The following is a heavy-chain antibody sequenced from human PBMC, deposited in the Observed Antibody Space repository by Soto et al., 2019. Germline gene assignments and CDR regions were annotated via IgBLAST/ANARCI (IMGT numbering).Heavy chain of an antibody. Sequence: PSETLSLTCTVSGGSISSYYWSWIRQPPGKGLEWIGYIYYSGSTNYNPSLKSRVTISVDTSKNQFSLKLSSVTAADTAAYYCASLGSSGWPNYYYYYYMDVWGKGTTVTVSS. CDR2: IYYSGST. D-gene: IGHD6-19*01. J-gene: IGHJ6*03. V-gene: IGHV4-59*08. CDR1: GGSISSYY. CDR3: ASLGSSGWPNYYYYYYMDV.